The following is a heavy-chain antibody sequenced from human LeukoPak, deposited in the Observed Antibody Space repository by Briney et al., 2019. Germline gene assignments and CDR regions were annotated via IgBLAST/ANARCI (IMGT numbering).Heavy chain of an antibody. CDR2: INSDGGST. CDR1: GFTFSSYW. D-gene: IGHD5-24*01. CDR3: ARRIQGMAPYYFDY. Sequence: GGSLRLSCTASGFTFSSYWMHWVRQAPGKGPGWVSRINSDGGSTSYADSVKGRFTISRDNAKNTLYLQMNSLRAEDTAVYYCARRIQGMAPYYFDYWGQGTLVTVSS. V-gene: IGHV3-74*01. J-gene: IGHJ4*02.